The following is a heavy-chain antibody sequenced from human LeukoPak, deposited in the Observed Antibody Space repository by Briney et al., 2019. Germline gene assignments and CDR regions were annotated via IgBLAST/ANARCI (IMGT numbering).Heavy chain of an antibody. Sequence: GGSLRLSCAASGFTFNHFWMSWVRQAPGKGLGWVAYIKKTGSETYYVDSVKGRFTITRDNTRNSLFLQMYSLRAEDTAVYFCARVSRVAAIEGYYFDYWGQGTLVTVSS. D-gene: IGHD6-6*01. CDR2: IKKTGSET. J-gene: IGHJ4*02. CDR3: ARVSRVAAIEGYYFDY. V-gene: IGHV3-7*01. CDR1: GFTFNHFW.